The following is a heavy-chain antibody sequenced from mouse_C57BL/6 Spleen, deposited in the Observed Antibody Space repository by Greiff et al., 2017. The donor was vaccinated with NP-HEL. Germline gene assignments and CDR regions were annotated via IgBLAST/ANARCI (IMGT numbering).Heavy chain of an antibody. Sequence: VQLKESGPGLVKPSQSLSLTCSVTGYSITSGYYWNWIRQFPGNKLEWMGYISYDGSNNYNPSLKNRISITRATPKNQFFLKLNSVTTYDTATYYCARRDGGYYNQYAMDDWGQGTSVTVSS. CDR2: ISYDGSN. CDR1: GYSITSGYY. V-gene: IGHV3-6*01. D-gene: IGHD2-3*01. CDR3: ARRDGGYYNQYAMDD. J-gene: IGHJ4*01.